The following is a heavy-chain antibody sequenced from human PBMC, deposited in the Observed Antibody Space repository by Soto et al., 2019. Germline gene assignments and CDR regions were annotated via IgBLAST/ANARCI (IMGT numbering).Heavy chain of an antibody. CDR1: GYTFTSYA. V-gene: IGHV1-3*01. CDR3: ASSPEPLYCSGGSSYSTGPNWFDP. J-gene: IGHJ5*02. Sequence: QVPLVQSGAEVKKPGASVKVSCKASGYTFTSYAMHWVRQAPGQRLEWMGWINAGNGNTKYSQKFQGRVTITRDTSASTAYMELSSLRSEDTAVYYCASSPEPLYCSGGSSYSTGPNWFDPWGQGTLVTVSS. CDR2: INAGNGNT. D-gene: IGHD2-15*01.